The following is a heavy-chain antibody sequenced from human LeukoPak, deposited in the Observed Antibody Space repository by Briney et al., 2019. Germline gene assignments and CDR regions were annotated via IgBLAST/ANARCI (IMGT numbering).Heavy chain of an antibody. Sequence: GESLKISCKGSGYRFTNYWIGWVRQMPGKGLEWMGIIYPGDSDTRYSPSFQGQVTISADKSISTAYLQWSSLKASDTAMYYCARARSLVIMDLDYWGQGTLVTVSS. CDR3: ARARSLVIMDLDY. CDR2: IYPGDSDT. V-gene: IGHV5-51*01. D-gene: IGHD3-9*01. CDR1: GYRFTNYW. J-gene: IGHJ4*02.